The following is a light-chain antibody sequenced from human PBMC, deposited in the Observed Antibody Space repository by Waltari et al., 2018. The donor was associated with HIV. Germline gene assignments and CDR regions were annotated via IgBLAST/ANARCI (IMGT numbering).Light chain of an antibody. Sequence: DIHLSQSPYSLSASVGDSVTITCRASESIYPYLNWFQHTPKKAPKLIIFAASNLESGVPSRFRGRGSGAVFTLTISSLQLGDFVTYYCQQSRSTPLTFGGGTRVE. CDR1: ESIYPY. V-gene: IGKV1-39*01. J-gene: IGKJ4*02. CDR2: AAS. CDR3: QQSRSTPLT.